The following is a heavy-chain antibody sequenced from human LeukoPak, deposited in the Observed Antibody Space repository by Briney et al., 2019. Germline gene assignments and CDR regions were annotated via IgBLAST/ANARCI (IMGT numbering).Heavy chain of an antibody. D-gene: IGHD6-6*01. J-gene: IGHJ6*03. Sequence: PSQTLSLTCTVSGGSISRGGYYWSWLRQPAGKGVEWIGYIYDTGSTYYNPSLRSRVNISVDRYKKQFSLKFSSVTAADTAVYYCAGLSSSSPYYYIDVWGKGTTVTVSS. V-gene: IGHV4-30-2*01. CDR2: IYDTGST. CDR3: AGLSSSSPYYYIDV. CDR1: GGSISRGGYY.